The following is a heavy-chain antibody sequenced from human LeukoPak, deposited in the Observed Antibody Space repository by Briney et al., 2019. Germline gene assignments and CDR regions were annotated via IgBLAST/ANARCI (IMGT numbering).Heavy chain of an antibody. V-gene: IGHV1-2*06. Sequence: ASVKVSCKASGYTFTGYYMHWVRQAPGQGLEWMGRINPNSGGTNYAQKFQGRVTMTRDTSISTAYMEPSRLRSDDTAVYYCARDGSGSYYNGFDYWGQGTLVTVSS. D-gene: IGHD3-10*01. J-gene: IGHJ4*02. CDR1: GYTFTGYY. CDR2: INPNSGGT. CDR3: ARDGSGSYYNGFDY.